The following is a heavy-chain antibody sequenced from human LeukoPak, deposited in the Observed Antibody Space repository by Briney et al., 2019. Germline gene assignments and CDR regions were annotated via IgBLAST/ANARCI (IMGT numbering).Heavy chain of an antibody. CDR2: ISSSSSTI. V-gene: IGHV3-48*04. CDR1: GFTFSDYS. D-gene: IGHD3-16*02. Sequence: PGGSLRLSCAASGFTFSDYSMNWVRQAPGKGLEWISYISSSSSTIYYADSVKGRFTISRDNAENSLYLQMNSMRAEDTAVYYCARNHRIMITFGGVIVPDAFDIWGQGTMVTVSS. J-gene: IGHJ3*02. CDR3: ARNHRIMITFGGVIVPDAFDI.